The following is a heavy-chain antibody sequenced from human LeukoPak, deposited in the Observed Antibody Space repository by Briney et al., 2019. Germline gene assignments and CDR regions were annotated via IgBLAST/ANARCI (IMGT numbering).Heavy chain of an antibody. CDR1: GGSISSYY. D-gene: IGHD1-26*01. CDR3: ARSAVGATRGSDY. CDR2: IYHSGST. J-gene: IGHJ4*02. Sequence: PSETLSLTCTVSGGSISSYYWSWIRQPAGKGLEWIGEIYHSGSTNYNPSLKSRVTISVDKSKNQFSLKLSSVTAADTAVYYCARSAVGATRGSDYWGQGTLVTVSS. V-gene: IGHV4-59*08.